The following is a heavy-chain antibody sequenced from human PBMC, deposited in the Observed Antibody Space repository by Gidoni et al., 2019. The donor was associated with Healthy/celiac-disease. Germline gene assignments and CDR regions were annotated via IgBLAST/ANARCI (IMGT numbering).Heavy chain of an antibody. CDR1: GFTFSSYG. CDR2: ISYDGSNK. Sequence: QVQLVESGGGVVQPGRSLRLSCAASGFTFSSYGMHWVRQAPGKGLEWGAVISYDGSNKYYADYVKGRVTISRDNSKNTLYLQMNSLRAEDTAVYYCAKKSTNGAAAGHIDYWGQGTLVTVSS. CDR3: AKKSTNGAAAGHIDY. J-gene: IGHJ4*02. V-gene: IGHV3-30*18. D-gene: IGHD6-13*01.